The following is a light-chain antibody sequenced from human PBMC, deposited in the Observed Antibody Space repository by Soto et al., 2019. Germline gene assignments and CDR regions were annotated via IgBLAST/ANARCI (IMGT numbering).Light chain of an antibody. CDR2: DAS. CDR1: ESIGNY. Sequence: EVVLTQSPATLSLSPGERATLSCRASESIGNYLAWYQQKLGQAPKLLIYDASHRAIGIPGRFSGDGSGTDFTLTISSLEPEDFAVYYCQWRRHWPPRLTFGGGTKVEIK. J-gene: IGKJ4*01. V-gene: IGKV3-11*01. CDR3: QWRRHWPPRLT.